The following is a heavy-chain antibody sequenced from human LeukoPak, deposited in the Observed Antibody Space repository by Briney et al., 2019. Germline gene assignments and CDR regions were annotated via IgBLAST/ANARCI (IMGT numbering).Heavy chain of an antibody. CDR2: IWYDGSNK. CDR1: GFTFSSYG. CDR3: ARILRSGSYPEVLDY. J-gene: IGHJ4*02. Sequence: GGSLRLSCAASGFTFSSYGMHWVRQAPGKGLEWVAVIWYDGSNKYYADSVKGRFTISRDNSKNTLYLQMNSLRAEDTAVYYCARILRSGSYPEVLDYWGQGTLVTVSS. D-gene: IGHD1-26*01. V-gene: IGHV3-30*19.